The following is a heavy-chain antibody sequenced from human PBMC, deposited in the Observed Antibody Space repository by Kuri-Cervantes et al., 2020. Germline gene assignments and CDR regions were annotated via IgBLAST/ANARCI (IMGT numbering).Heavy chain of an antibody. V-gene: IGHV1-46*01. J-gene: IGHJ4*02. D-gene: IGHD3-9*01. CDR2: INPSGGST. Sequence: ASVKVSCKASGYTFTSYYMHWVRQAPGQGLEWMGIINPSGGSTSYAQKFQGRVTMTRDTSTSTAYMELRSLRSDDTAVYYCARILGPTDGYYDILTGYPEVGYYFDYWGQGTLVTVSS. CDR3: ARILGPTDGYYDILTGYPEVGYYFDY. CDR1: GYTFTSYY.